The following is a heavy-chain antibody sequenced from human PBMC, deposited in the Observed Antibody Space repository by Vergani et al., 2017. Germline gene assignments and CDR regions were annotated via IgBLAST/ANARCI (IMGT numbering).Heavy chain of an antibody. V-gene: IGHV3-7*01. J-gene: IGHJ6*03. Sequence: EVQLVESGGGLVQPGGSLRLSCAASGFTFSSYWMSWVRQAPGKGLEWVANIKQDGSEKYYVDSVKGRFTISRDNAKSSLYLQMNSRRAEDTAVYYCARDPGLMWLQYYYYYYMDVWGKGP. CDR3: ARDPGLMWLQYYYYYYMDV. CDR1: GFTFSSYW. D-gene: IGHD5-24*01. CDR2: IKQDGSEK.